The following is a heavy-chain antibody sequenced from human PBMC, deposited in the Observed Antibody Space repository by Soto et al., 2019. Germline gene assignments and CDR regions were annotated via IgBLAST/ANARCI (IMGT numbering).Heavy chain of an antibody. CDR3: ARFQSGDYFDY. CDR1: GASISNYY. Sequence: QAQLQESDPGLVKPSETLSLTCTVSGASISNYYWSWIRQPAGKGLEWIGRIYTSGSTNYNFSLRTRVTMSVDTSKNQFSLKLTSVTAADTAVYYCARFQSGDYFDYWGQGTLVTVSS. V-gene: IGHV4-4*07. CDR2: IYTSGST. D-gene: IGHD3-10*01. J-gene: IGHJ4*02.